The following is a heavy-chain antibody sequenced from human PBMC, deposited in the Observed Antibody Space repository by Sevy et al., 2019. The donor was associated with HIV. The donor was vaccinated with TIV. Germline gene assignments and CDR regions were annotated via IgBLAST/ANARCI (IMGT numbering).Heavy chain of an antibody. CDR2: INLDGSET. D-gene: IGHD3-10*01. Sequence: GGSLKLSCAASGFTFSTYGMHWVRQAPGKGLEWVATINLDGSETFYVDSVKGRFTISRHNPRKSVYLPMTSLSAEDTAVYYCARLFYGSADYWGQGTLVTVSS. CDR1: GFTFSTYG. V-gene: IGHV3-7*01. CDR3: ARLFYGSADY. J-gene: IGHJ4*02.